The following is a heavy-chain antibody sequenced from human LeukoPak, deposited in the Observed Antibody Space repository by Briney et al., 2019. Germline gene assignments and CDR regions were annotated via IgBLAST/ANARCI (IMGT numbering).Heavy chain of an antibody. J-gene: IGHJ3*02. V-gene: IGHV1-69*05. D-gene: IGHD3-10*01. CDR2: IIPIFGTA. Sequence: ASVKVSCKASGGTFSSYAISWVRQAPGQGLEWMGGIIPIFGTANYAQKFQGRVTITTDESTSTAYMEPSSLRSEDTAVYYCASSGRGVIITDAFDIWGQGTMVTVSS. CDR3: ASSGRGVIITDAFDI. CDR1: GGTFSSYA.